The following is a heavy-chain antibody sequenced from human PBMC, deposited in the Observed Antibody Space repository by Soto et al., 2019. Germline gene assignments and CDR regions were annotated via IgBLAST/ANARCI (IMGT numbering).Heavy chain of an antibody. CDR1: GGSVSSGSYY. CDR3: ASTGRDTAMLDP. V-gene: IGHV4-61*01. CDR2: IYYSGST. Sequence: QVQLQESGPGLVEPSETLSLTCTVSGGSVSSGSYYWSWIRQPPGKGLEWIGYIYYSGSTNYNPSLKSRVTISVDTSKNQFSLKLSSVTAADTAVYYCASTGRDTAMLDPWGQGTLVTVSS. J-gene: IGHJ5*02. D-gene: IGHD5-18*01.